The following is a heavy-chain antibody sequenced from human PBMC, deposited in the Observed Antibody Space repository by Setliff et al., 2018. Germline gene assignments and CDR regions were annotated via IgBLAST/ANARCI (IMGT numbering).Heavy chain of an antibody. V-gene: IGHV3-48*03. CDR2: INSGGSLI. J-gene: IGHJ4*02. Sequence: GGSLRLSCAASGFTFSNYEMNWVRQAPGKGLEWVSYINSGGSLIYYADSVKGRFTISRDNAKSSLYLQMNSLRAEDTAVYYCARDQGSYGYRAFDYWGQGALVTVSS. CDR1: GFTFSNYE. D-gene: IGHD3-16*01. CDR3: ARDQGSYGYRAFDY.